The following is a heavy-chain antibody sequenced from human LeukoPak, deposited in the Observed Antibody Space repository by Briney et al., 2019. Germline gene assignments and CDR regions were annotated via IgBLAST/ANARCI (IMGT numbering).Heavy chain of an antibody. CDR2: INHSGTT. CDR1: GGSFSDYY. J-gene: IGHJ4*02. Sequence: SETLSLTCAVYGGSFSDYYWSWIRQSPGKGLEWIGEINHSGTTYYNPSLKSRVTISVDTSKNHFSLKLSSVTAADTAVYYCARGPTYQPIDSWGQGTLVTVSS. V-gene: IGHV4-34*01. D-gene: IGHD2-2*01. CDR3: ARGPTYQPIDS.